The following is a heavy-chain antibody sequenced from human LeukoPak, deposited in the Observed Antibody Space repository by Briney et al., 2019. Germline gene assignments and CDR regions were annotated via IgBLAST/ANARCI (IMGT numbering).Heavy chain of an antibody. D-gene: IGHD3-22*01. V-gene: IGHV4-59*01. J-gene: IGHJ4*02. CDR2: IYYSGST. CDR3: ARGRSGSGYSY. CDR1: GGSISSYY. Sequence: SETLSLTCTVSGGSISSYYWSWIRQPPGKGLEWIGYIYYSGSTKYNPSLKSRVTISVDTSKNQFSLKLSSVTAADTAVYYCARGRSGSGYSYWGQGTLVTVSS.